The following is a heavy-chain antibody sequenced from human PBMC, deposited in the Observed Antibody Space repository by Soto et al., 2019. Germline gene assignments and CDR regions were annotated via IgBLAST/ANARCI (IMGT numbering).Heavy chain of an antibody. D-gene: IGHD7-27*01. CDR3: ARDTGLAPTVWGY. J-gene: IGHJ4*03. CDR2: VSHSGST. V-gene: IGHV4-31*03. Sequence: QVQLQESGPGLVKPSQTLSLTCSVSGDSIRGGGHYWNWIRKFPVKGLEWIGYVSHSGSTHYNPSLRGRLTISIDTSKNQFSLRLISVTAADTALYYCARDTGLAPTVWGYWGHGTQVTVSS. CDR1: GDSIRGGGHY.